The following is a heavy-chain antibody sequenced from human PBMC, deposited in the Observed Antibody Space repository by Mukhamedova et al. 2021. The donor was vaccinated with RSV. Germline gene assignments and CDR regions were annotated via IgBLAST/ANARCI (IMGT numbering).Heavy chain of an antibody. CDR3: TRGEMGYCSSPSCYTLYY. Sequence: VRQAPGEGLEWVALISSDGSNEFYADSVKGRFTISRDNSKNTLYLQMNSLRPEDTAVYFCTRGEMGYCSSPSCYTLYYWGQGVPVT. V-gene: IGHV3-30*01. D-gene: IGHD2-2*02. J-gene: IGHJ4*02. CDR2: ISSDGSNE.